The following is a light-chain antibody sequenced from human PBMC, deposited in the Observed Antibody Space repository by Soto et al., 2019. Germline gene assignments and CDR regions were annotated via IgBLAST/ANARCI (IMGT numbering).Light chain of an antibody. CDR3: CSYAGSYV. V-gene: IGLV2-11*01. CDR2: DVS. Sequence: QSALTQPRSVSGSPGQSVTISCTGTSSDVGGYNYVSWYQQHPGKAPKLMMYDVSQRPSGVHGRFSGSKSGNTASLTISGLQAEDEDDYYCCSYAGSYVFGTGTKVTVL. CDR1: SSDVGGYNY. J-gene: IGLJ1*01.